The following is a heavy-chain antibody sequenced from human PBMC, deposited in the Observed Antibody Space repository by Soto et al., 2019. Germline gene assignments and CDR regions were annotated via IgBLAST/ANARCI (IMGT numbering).Heavy chain of an antibody. Sequence: ASVKVSCKASGFTFTSSAVQWVRQARGQRLEWIGWIVVGSGNTNYARKFRERVTITRDISTSTAYMELSSLRSEDTAVYYCAADGRPPSGMDVWGQGTTVTVS. V-gene: IGHV1-58*01. CDR1: GFTFTSSA. J-gene: IGHJ6*02. CDR3: AADGRPPSGMDV. CDR2: IVVGSGNT.